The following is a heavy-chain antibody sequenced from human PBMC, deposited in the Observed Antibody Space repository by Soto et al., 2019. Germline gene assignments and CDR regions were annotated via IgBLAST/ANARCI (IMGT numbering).Heavy chain of an antibody. CDR3: AHRGTGVGTWYFDL. CDR2: IYWDDDK. J-gene: IGHJ2*01. V-gene: IGHV2-5*02. Sequence: QITLKESGPTLVKPTQTLTLTCTFSGFSLSTSGVGVGWIRQPPGKALEWLALIYWDDDKSYNPSLKSRLTITKDTSKNRVVLTMTNMDPVDTVTYYCAHRGTGVGTWYFDLWGRGTLVTVSS. D-gene: IGHD1-1*01. CDR1: GFSLSTSGVG.